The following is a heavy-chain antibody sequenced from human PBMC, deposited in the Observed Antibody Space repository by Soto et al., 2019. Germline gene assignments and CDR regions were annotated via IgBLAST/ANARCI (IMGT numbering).Heavy chain of an antibody. D-gene: IGHD2-15*01. CDR1: GFTFSSYA. Sequence: PGGSLRLSCAASGFTFSSYAMSWVRQAPGKGLEWVSAISSSGGSTYYADSVKGRFTISRVNSTNTLFLQMNRLSAEDSAVYFCAKASDGGWPYEFDSWGQGALVTVSS. CDR2: ISSSGGST. CDR3: AKASDGGWPYEFDS. V-gene: IGHV3-23*01. J-gene: IGHJ4*02.